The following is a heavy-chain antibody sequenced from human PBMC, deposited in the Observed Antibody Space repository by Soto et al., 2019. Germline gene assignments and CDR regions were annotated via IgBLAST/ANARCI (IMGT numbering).Heavy chain of an antibody. V-gene: IGHV4-34*01. CDR2: INHSGST. J-gene: IGHJ6*02. CDR1: GGSFSGYY. CDR3: ARELENYYYGMDV. Sequence: SETLSLTCAVYGGSFSGYYWSWIRQPPGKGLEWIGEINHSGSTNYNPSLKSRVTISVDTSKNQFSLKLSSVTAADTAVYYCARELENYYYGMDVWGQGTTVTVSS. D-gene: IGHD1-7*01.